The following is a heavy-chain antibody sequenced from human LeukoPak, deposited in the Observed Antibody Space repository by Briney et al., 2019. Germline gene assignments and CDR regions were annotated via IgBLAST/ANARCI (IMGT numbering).Heavy chain of an antibody. CDR1: GFTFSNYA. CDR2: ISYDGSNK. J-gene: IGHJ4*02. D-gene: IGHD6-19*01. CDR3: ARDLLDTSGWYGFYFDF. Sequence: GGSLRLSCAASGFTFSNYAIHWVRQAPGKGLEWVAVISYDGSNKYYADSVKGRFTISRDNSKNTLYLQVNSLKVEDTAVYYCARDLLDTSGWYGFYFDFWGQGTLVTVSS. V-gene: IGHV3-30-3*01.